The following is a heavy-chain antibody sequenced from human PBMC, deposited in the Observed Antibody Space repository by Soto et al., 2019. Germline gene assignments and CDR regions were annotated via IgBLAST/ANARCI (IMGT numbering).Heavy chain of an antibody. D-gene: IGHD6-13*01. CDR3: AKASTWYHSFDN. V-gene: IGHV3-23*01. Sequence: GGSLRLSCAASGFTFSSYAMSWVRQAPGKGLEWVSGISASGGGTYYADSVKGRFTISRDNSKNTLYLQMNSLRAEDTAVYYCAKASTWYHSFDNWGQGALVTVSS. CDR1: GFTFSSYA. CDR2: ISASGGGT. J-gene: IGHJ4*02.